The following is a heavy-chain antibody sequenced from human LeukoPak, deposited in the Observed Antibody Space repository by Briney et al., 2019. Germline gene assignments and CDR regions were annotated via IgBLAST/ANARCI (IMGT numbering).Heavy chain of an antibody. CDR3: AREFQGDGMNWFDP. CDR1: GYTFTGYY. J-gene: IGHJ5*02. CDR2: INPNSGGT. D-gene: IGHD5-24*01. V-gene: IGHV1-2*02. Sequence: ASVKVSCKASGYTFTGYYMHWVRQAPGQGLEWMGWINPNSGGTNYAQKFQGRVTMTRDTSISTAYMELSRLRSDDTAAYYCAREFQGDGMNWFDPWGQGTLVTVSS.